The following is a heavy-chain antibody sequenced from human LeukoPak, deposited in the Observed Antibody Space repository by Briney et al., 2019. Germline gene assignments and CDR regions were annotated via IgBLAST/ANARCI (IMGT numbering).Heavy chain of an antibody. V-gene: IGHV3-49*04. Sequence: GGSLRLSCTASGVTFGDYAVSWVRQAPGKGLEWVGFIRSKAYGGTTEYAASVKGRFTISRDDSKSIAYLQMNSLKTEDTAVYYCTRDPYYYDSSGYYYERCFDYWGQGTLVTVSS. D-gene: IGHD3-22*01. CDR1: GVTFGDYA. J-gene: IGHJ4*02. CDR3: TRDPYYYDSSGYYYERCFDY. CDR2: IRSKAYGGTT.